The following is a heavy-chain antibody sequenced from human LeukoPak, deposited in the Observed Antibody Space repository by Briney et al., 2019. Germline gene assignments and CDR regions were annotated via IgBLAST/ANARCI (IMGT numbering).Heavy chain of an antibody. Sequence: GGSLRLSCAASGFTSSTHWMSWVRQAPGKGLEWVAKIKEDGSEKYYVDSVKGRFTISRDNAKNSLSLQMHSLRDEDTAVYYCVRDQGYCTSASCRGDAFDVWGQGSMASVSS. V-gene: IGHV3-7*01. J-gene: IGHJ3*01. D-gene: IGHD2-2*01. CDR3: VRDQGYCTSASCRGDAFDV. CDR2: IKEDGSEK. CDR1: GFTSSTHW.